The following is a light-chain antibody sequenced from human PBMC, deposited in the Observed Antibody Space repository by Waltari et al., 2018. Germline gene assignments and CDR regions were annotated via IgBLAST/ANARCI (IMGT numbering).Light chain of an antibody. V-gene: IGKV1-5*03. CDR3: QQYGSRWT. CDR2: KAS. J-gene: IGKJ1*01. Sequence: DIQMTQSPSTLSASLGDRVPITCRASQSIGDSFAWYQQKPGKAPKLLVFKASTLERGVPSRFGGSGSGTEFTLTITSLQPDDVATYYCQQYGSRWTFGQGTKVEVK. CDR1: QSIGDS.